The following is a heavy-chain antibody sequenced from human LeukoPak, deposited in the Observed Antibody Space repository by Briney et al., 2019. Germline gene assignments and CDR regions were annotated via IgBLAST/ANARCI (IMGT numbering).Heavy chain of an antibody. CDR3: ARIVRGKITVRLTPFWCYHMAV. CDR1: AFTGLIIN. CDR2: IHNNGNN. J-gene: IGHJ6*03. D-gene: IGHD2-8*02. Sequence: SETLSLTGSVSAFTGLIINWVRHRQPPGKGLEWVGFIHNNGNNKYNPSLKSRVTISLDTSKKQFSLELSSVTAADSAVYSCARIVRGKITVRLTPFWCYHMAVWGKGTSVIVSS. V-gene: IGHV4-59*02.